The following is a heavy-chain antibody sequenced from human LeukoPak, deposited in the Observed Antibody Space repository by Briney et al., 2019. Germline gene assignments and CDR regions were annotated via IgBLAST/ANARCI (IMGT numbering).Heavy chain of an antibody. D-gene: IGHD2-21*01. V-gene: IGHV4-4*07. J-gene: IGHJ4*02. CDR2: IYTSGST. CDR1: GGSMSGAY. Sequence: SETLSLTCTVSGGSMSGAYWSWIRQPAGKGLEWIGRIYTSGSTNYNPSLKSRVTMSVDTSKNQFSLKLSSVTAADTAVYYCARGSRGVFPGYCGGDCYGEGPLDYWGQGTLVTVSS. CDR3: ARGSRGVFPGYCGGDCYGEGPLDY.